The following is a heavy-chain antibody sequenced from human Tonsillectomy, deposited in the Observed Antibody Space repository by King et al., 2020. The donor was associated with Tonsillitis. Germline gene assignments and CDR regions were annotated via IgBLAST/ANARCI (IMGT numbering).Heavy chain of an antibody. Sequence: QLVQSGPEVKKPGASVKVSCKASGYTFSNYGISWVRQAPGQGLEWMGWISAFNGNTNYAQKLQGRVTMTTDTSTSTAYMELRSLRSDDTAVYYCARAPTLLTYYYDSSGSWEYDPWGQGTLVTVSS. V-gene: IGHV1-18*01. J-gene: IGHJ5*02. CDR3: ARAPTLLTYYYDSSGSWEYDP. CDR2: ISAFNGNT. D-gene: IGHD3-22*01. CDR1: GYTFSNYG.